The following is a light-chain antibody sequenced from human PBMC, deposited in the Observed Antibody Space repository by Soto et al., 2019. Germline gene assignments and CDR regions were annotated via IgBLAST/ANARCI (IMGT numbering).Light chain of an antibody. CDR1: SSDVGGYNY. Sequence: QSVLTQPRSVSGSPGQSVTISCTGTSSDVGGYNYVSWYQQHPGKAPKLMIYDVSKRPSGVPDRFSGSKSGNTASLTISGLQAEDEADYDCCSYAGSYTLVVFGGGTQLTVL. V-gene: IGLV2-11*01. CDR3: CSYAGSYTLVV. CDR2: DVS. J-gene: IGLJ2*01.